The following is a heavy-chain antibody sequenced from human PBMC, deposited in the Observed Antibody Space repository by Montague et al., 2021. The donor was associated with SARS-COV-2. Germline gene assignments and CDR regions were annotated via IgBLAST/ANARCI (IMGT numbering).Heavy chain of an antibody. D-gene: IGHD1-26*01. J-gene: IGHJ4*02. CDR2: IYHSGNA. Sequence: SETLSLTCTVSGGSISSTSYYWGWVRQPPGKGLEWIGSIYHSGNAYYNPSLKSRVTISIDTSKNQFSLKLSSVTAADTAVYYCARAPDSGTYWPGDYWGQGTLVTVSS. V-gene: IGHV4-39*07. CDR3: ARAPDSGTYWPGDY. CDR1: GGSISSTSYY.